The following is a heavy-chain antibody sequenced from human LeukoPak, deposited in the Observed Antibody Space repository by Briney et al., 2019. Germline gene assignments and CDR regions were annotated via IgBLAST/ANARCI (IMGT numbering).Heavy chain of an antibody. V-gene: IGHV4-59*08. CDR2: IYYSGST. CDR1: GGSTSSYY. J-gene: IGHJ6*02. CDR3: ARSVGMDV. Sequence: SETLSLTCTVSGGSTSSYYWSWIRQPPGKGLEWIGYIYYSGSTNYNPSLKSRVTISVDTSKNQFSLKLSSVTAADTAVYYCARSVGMDVWGQGTTATVSS.